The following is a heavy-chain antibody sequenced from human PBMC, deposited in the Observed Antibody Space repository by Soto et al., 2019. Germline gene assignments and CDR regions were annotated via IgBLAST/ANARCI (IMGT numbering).Heavy chain of an antibody. CDR2: IYYSGST. D-gene: IGHD2-2*01. J-gene: IGHJ6*02. CDR3: ARDSVVVPGSRGMDV. V-gene: IGHV4-31*03. Sequence: LSLTCTVSGGSISSGVYYWSWIRQHPGKGLEWIGYIYYSGSTYYNPSLKSRVTISVDTSKNQFPLKLSSVTAADTAVYYCARDSVVVPGSRGMDVWGQGTTVTVSS. CDR1: GGSISSGVYY.